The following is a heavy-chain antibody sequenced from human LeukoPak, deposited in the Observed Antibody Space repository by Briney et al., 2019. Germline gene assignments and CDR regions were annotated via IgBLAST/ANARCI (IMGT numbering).Heavy chain of an antibody. D-gene: IGHD3-22*01. CDR1: GYTFTSYG. CDR2: ISAYSGNT. J-gene: IGHJ4*02. Sequence: ASVKLSSKASGYTFTSYGIIWVRQAPGQGLGWMGWISAYSGNTNYAQKLQGRVTMTTDRSTSTAYMERRSMRSDDTAVYYCARNRRLRSYYDTSGYYPLVYWGQGTLVTVSS. CDR3: ARNRRLRSYYDTSGYYPLVY. V-gene: IGHV1-18*01.